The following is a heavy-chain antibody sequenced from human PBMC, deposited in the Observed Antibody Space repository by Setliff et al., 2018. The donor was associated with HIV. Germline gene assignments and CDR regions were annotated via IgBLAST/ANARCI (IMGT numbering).Heavy chain of an antibody. J-gene: IGHJ4*02. D-gene: IGHD4-17*01. CDR1: GLIFGDIE. Sequence: GGSLRLSCAASGLIFGDIEMNWVRQAPGKGLEWVSYISGSDDTVLYAESVKGRFSVSRDNADNSLSLQMNGLRDDDTAVYFCATSSPPDDYGDLGGIDHWGQGTLVTVPQ. V-gene: IGHV3-48*03. CDR2: ISGSDDTV. CDR3: ATSSPPDDYGDLGGIDH.